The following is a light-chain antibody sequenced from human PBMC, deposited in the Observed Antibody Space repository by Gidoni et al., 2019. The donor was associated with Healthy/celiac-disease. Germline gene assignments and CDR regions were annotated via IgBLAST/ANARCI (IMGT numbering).Light chain of an antibody. CDR3: NSRDSSGNHPVV. V-gene: IGLV3-19*01. J-gene: IGLJ2*01. CDR1: SLRSYY. CDR2: GKN. Sequence: AVSVPLGQTVRITCQGDSLRSYYASWYQQKPGQAPVLVIYGKNNRPSGIPDRFSGSSSGNTASLTITGAQAEDEADYYCNSRDSSGNHPVVFGGGTKLTVL.